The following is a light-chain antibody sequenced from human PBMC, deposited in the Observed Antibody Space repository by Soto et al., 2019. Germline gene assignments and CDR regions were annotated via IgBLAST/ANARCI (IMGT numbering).Light chain of an antibody. Sequence: DMKMTQSPSALSASVGDRVTITCRASQSVNNWLAWYQHKLGKAPQLLLYDASVLETGVPSGFSSSGAGTELTLVISGLQSDDFATYYCHQDNTYWTFGPGTKGEVK. CDR2: DAS. V-gene: IGKV1-5*01. J-gene: IGKJ1*01. CDR1: QSVNNW. CDR3: HQDNTYWT.